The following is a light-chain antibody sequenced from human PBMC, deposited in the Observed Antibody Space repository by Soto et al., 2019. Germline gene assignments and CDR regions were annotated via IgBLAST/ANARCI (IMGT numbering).Light chain of an antibody. V-gene: IGLV1-44*01. CDR1: RSNIGINI. CDR2: GDN. J-gene: IGLJ3*02. CDR3: ASWDDSLNGVL. Sequence: QAVVTQPPSVSGTPGQRVAISCSGSRSNIGINIVTWYQQVPGTAPKLLIYGDNQRPSGGPDRFSASQSGTSASLAISGLQSEDEADYYCASWDDSLNGVLFGGGTKLTVL.